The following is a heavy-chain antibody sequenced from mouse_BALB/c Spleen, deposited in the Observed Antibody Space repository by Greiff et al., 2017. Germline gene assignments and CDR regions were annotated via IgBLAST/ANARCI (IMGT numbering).Heavy chain of an antibody. J-gene: IGHJ1*01. D-gene: IGHD1-1*02. CDR2: ISYSGST. CDR1: GYSITSDYA. Sequence: DVKLQESGPGLVKPSQSLSLTCTVTGYSITSDYAWNWIRQFPGNKLEWMGYISYSGSTSYNPSLKSRISITRDTSKNQFFLQLNSVTTEDTATYYCARLWDWYFDVWGAGTTVTVSS. CDR3: ARLWDWYFDV. V-gene: IGHV3-2*02.